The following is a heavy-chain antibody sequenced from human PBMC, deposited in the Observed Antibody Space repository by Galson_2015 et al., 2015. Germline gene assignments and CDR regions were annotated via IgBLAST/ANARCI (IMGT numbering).Heavy chain of an antibody. J-gene: IGHJ4*02. CDR1: GYTFTSYD. V-gene: IGHV1-8*01. CDR3: ARTMTTVTTGALFDY. Sequence: SVKVSCKASGYTFTSYDINWVRQATGQGLEWMVWMNPNSGNTGYAQKFQGRVTMTRNTSISTAYMELSSLRSEDTAVYYCARTMTTVTTGALFDYWGQGTLVTVSS. CDR2: MNPNSGNT. D-gene: IGHD4-17*01.